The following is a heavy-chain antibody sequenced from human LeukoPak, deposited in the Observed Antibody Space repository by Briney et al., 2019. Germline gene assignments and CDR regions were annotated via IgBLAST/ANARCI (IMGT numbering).Heavy chain of an antibody. D-gene: IGHD3-10*01. Sequence: GESLHSSSQGSVYRVTTYLIGWVGRMAGKGRGWMGIIYPDDADTRYSPSYQGQVTISADNSIISAYLHWSSLNASETAMYYCARHRLAIHYKPELVFDYWGQGALVTVSS. V-gene: IGHV5-51*01. CDR1: VYRVTTYL. CDR3: ARHRLAIHYKPELVFDY. CDR2: IYPDDADT. J-gene: IGHJ4*02.